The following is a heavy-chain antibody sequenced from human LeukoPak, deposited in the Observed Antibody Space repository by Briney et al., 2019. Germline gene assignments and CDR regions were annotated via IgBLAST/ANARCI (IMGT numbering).Heavy chain of an antibody. D-gene: IGHD3-22*01. CDR2: ISSSSYI. V-gene: IGHV3-21*01. CDR1: GFTFSSYS. J-gene: IGHJ3*02. CDR3: ARVAGYYDMYAFDI. Sequence: GGSLRLSCAASGFTFSSYSMNWVRQAPGKGLEWVSAISSSSYIYFADAVKGRFTISRDNAKNSLYLQMNSLRAEDTAVYYCARVAGYYDMYAFDIWGQGTMVTVSS.